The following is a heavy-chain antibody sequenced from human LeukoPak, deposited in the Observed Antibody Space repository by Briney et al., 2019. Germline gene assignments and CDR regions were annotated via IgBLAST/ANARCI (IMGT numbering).Heavy chain of an antibody. V-gene: IGHV4-34*01. Sequence: SETLSLTCAVYGGSFSSYYWSWIRQPPGKGLEWIGEINHSGSTNYNPSLKSRVTISVDTSKNQFSLKLSSVTAADTAVYYCARNRRGTICYGVCGGMFDPWGQGTLVTVSS. D-gene: IGHD2-2*01. J-gene: IGHJ5*02. CDR2: INHSGST. CDR1: GGSFSSYY. CDR3: ARNRRGTICYGVCGGMFDP.